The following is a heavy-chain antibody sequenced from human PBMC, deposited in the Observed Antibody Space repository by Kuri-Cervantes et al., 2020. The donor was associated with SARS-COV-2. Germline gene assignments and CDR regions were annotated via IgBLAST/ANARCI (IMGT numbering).Heavy chain of an antibody. Sequence: SVKVSCKASGGTFSSYAISWVRQAPGQGLEWMGGIIPIFGTANYAQKFQGRVTITADESTSTAYMELSSLRSEDTAVYYCARGIPHGVDSSCWYKVFFGPLDYWGQGTLVTVSS. CDR3: ARGIPHGVDSSCWYKVFFGPLDY. J-gene: IGHJ4*02. CDR1: GGTFSSYA. D-gene: IGHD6-19*01. V-gene: IGHV1-69*13. CDR2: IIPIFGTA.